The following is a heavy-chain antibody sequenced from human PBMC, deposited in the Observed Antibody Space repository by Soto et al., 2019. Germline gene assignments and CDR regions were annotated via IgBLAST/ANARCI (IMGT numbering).Heavy chain of an antibody. Sequence: ASVKVSCKASGYTFTSYGISWVRQAPGQGLEWMGWISAYNGNTNYAQKLQGRVTMTTDTSTSTAYMELRSLRSDDTAVYYCARADIGATIDAWYYYYGMDVWGQGTTFTAP. D-gene: IGHD5-12*01. J-gene: IGHJ6*02. CDR2: ISAYNGNT. CDR3: ARADIGATIDAWYYYYGMDV. V-gene: IGHV1-18*04. CDR1: GYTFTSYG.